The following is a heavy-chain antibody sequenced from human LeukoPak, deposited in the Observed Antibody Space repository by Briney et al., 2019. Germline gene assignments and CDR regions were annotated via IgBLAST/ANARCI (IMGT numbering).Heavy chain of an antibody. Sequence: GGSLRLSCAASRFIFSSYGIHWVRQAPGKRLEWVAFLGYDGGNKYYADSVKGRFTISRDNSKNTLYLQMNSLRTEDTAVYYCAKDLNYYNISAHVDDWGQGTLVTVSS. CDR1: RFIFSSYG. D-gene: IGHD3-22*01. CDR3: AKDLNYYNISAHVDD. CDR2: LGYDGGNK. V-gene: IGHV3-30*02. J-gene: IGHJ4*02.